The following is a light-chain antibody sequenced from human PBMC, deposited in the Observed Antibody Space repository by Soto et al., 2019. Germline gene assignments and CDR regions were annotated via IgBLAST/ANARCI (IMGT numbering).Light chain of an antibody. CDR3: YSYSANTTLWV. J-gene: IGLJ3*02. Sequence: QSALTQPASVSGSPGQSITISCTGTASDIGNYNYVSWYQLHPGTAPKLLIYGVSNRPSGVSNRFSGSKSGNAASLAISGLQAEDEADYYCYSYSANTTLWVFGAGTKLTVL. V-gene: IGLV2-14*01. CDR2: GVS. CDR1: ASDIGNYNY.